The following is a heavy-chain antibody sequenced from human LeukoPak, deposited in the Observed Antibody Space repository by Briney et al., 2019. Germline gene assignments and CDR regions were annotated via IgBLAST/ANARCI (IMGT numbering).Heavy chain of an antibody. CDR1: GFIFGDYA. Sequence: GGSLRLSCTSSGFIFGDYAMNWVRQAPGKGLGWVGFIRSKGYGGTTEYAASVEGRFTISRDESKSIAYLQMNSLKTEDTAVYYCTRGGSGSPIVLAYWGQGALVTVSS. CDR2: IRSKGYGGTT. V-gene: IGHV3-49*04. CDR3: TRGGSGSPIVLAY. D-gene: IGHD3-10*01. J-gene: IGHJ4*02.